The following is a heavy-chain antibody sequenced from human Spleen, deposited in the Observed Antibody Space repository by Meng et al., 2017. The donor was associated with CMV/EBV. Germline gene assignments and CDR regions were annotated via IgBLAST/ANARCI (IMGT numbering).Heavy chain of an antibody. CDR1: GDSISNGDYY. J-gene: IGHJ5*02. CDR2: IYSSGST. V-gene: IGHV4-30-4*08. CDR3: AREVAVNGFDP. Sequence: CTASGDSISNGDYYWNWIRQPPGKGLEWIGYIYSSGSTYYNPSLKSRVTISVDTSKNHFSLKLSSVTAADTAVYYCAREVAVNGFDPWGQGTLVTVSS. D-gene: IGHD6-19*01.